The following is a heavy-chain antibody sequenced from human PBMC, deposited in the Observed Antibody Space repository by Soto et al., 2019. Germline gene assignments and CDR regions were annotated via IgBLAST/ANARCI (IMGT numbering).Heavy chain of an antibody. CDR3: ARFGGRLGFDY. V-gene: IGHV1-2*04. D-gene: IGHD3-9*01. Sequence: GASVKVSCKASGYTFTGYYMHCVRHAPGQGLEWMGWINPNSGGTNYAQKFQGWVTMTRDTSISTAYMELSRLRSDDTAVYYCARFGGRLGFDYWGQGTLVTVSS. CDR1: GYTFTGYY. CDR2: INPNSGGT. J-gene: IGHJ4*02.